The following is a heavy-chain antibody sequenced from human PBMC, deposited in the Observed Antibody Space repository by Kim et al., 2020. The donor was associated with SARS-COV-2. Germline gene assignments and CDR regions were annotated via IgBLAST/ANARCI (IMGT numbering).Heavy chain of an antibody. J-gene: IGHJ3*02. Sequence: YSPSLRSRVTISVDTSKNQFSLKLNSVTAADTAVYYCARETSRGDDAFDIWGQGTLVTVSS. V-gene: IGHV4-34*01. D-gene: IGHD3-10*01. CDR3: ARETSRGDDAFDI.